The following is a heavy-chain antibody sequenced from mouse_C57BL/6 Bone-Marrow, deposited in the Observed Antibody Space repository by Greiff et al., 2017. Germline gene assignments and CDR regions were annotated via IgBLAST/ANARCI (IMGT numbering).Heavy chain of an antibody. V-gene: IGHV2-6-1*01. J-gene: IGHJ3*01. Sequence: QVQLQQSGPGLVAPSQSLSITCTVSGFSLTSYGVHWVRQPPGKGLEWLVVIWSDGSTTYNSALKSRLSISKDNSKSQVFLKMNSLQTDDTAMYYCARHDRYSNYLFAYWGQGTLVTVSA. CDR3: ARHDRYSNYLFAY. CDR1: GFSLTSYG. D-gene: IGHD2-5*01. CDR2: IWSDGST.